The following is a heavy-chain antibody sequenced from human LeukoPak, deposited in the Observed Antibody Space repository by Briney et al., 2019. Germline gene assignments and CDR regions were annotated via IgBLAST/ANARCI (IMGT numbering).Heavy chain of an antibody. D-gene: IGHD6-19*01. J-gene: IGHJ4*02. CDR3: TKELMTGFSSGWYFAD. V-gene: IGHV3-23*01. Sequence: GGSLRLFCDGSGFSLNRYAMSWPRHAPGKGLEWVAVTSGSDDNTHYADSVKGRFTISRDNSANRLFLQMSSLRPDDTALYYCTKELMTGFSSGWYFADWGPGTLVSVSS. CDR2: TSGSDDNT. CDR1: GFSLNRYA.